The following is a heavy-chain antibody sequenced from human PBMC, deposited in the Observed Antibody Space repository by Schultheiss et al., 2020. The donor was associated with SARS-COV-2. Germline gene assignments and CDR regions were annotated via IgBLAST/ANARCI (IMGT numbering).Heavy chain of an antibody. J-gene: IGHJ3*02. CDR1: GGTFSSYA. D-gene: IGHD3-22*01. CDR3: ARGTIITMIVVVGDAFDI. V-gene: IGHV1-69*04. CDR2: IIPILGIA. Sequence: SVKVSCKASGGTFSSYAISWVRQAPGQGLEWMGRIIPILGIANYAQKFQGRVTITADKSTSTAYMELRSLRSDDTAVYYCARGTIITMIVVVGDAFDIWGQGTMVTVSS.